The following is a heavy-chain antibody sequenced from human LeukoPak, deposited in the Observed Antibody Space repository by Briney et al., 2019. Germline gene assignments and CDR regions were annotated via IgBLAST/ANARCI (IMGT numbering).Heavy chain of an antibody. D-gene: IGHD2-2*01. CDR3: AKGGCSSTSCYGTYYYYGMDV. CDR2: ISGSGGST. CDR1: GFTFSSYG. V-gene: IGHV3-23*01. J-gene: IGHJ6*02. Sequence: GGSLRLSCTASGFTFSSYGMSWVRQAPGKGLEWVSGISGSGGSTYYADSVKGRFTISRDNSKNTLYLQMNSLRAEDTAVYYCAKGGCSSTSCYGTYYYYGMDVWGQGTTVTVSS.